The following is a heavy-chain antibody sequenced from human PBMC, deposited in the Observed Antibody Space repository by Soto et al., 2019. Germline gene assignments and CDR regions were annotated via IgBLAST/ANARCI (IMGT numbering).Heavy chain of an antibody. CDR1: GGTFSSYT. J-gene: IGHJ6*03. CDR2: IIPILGIA. V-gene: IGHV1-69*02. CDR3: AKYRLHGGKHSYMDA. Sequence: ASVKVSCKASGGTFSSYTISWVRQAPGQGLEWMGRIIPILGIANYAQKFQGRVTITADKSTSTAYMELSSLRSEDTAVYYCAKYRLHGGKHSYMDAWGKGTTVTVSS. D-gene: IGHD2-2*01.